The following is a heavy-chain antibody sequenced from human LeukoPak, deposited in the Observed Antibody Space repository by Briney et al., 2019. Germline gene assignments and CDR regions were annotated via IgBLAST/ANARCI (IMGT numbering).Heavy chain of an antibody. CDR1: GFTFSSSA. CDR2: IVVGSGNT. D-gene: IGHD1-26*01. CDR3: AAATGATAGSYAFDI. V-gene: IGHV1-58*01. Sequence: SVMVSCKASGFTFSSSAVQWVRQARGQRLEWIGWIVVGSGNTNYAHNFQERVTITRDMSTSTASMEVTSLRSEDTAVYYCAAATGATAGSYAFDIWGQGTMVTVSS. J-gene: IGHJ3*02.